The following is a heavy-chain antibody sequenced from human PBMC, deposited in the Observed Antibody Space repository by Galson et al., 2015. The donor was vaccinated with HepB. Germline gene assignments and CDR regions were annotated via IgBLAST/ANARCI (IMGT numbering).Heavy chain of an antibody. V-gene: IGHV1-46*01. Sequence: SVKVSCKASGYTFTTYYLHWVRQAPGQGLEWMGIINPSGGSTTYAQKFQGRVTVTRDTSTTTIYMELSGLRFEDTAVYYCARALLGDYSVLGFDYWGQGTLVTVSS. CDR2: INPSGGST. D-gene: IGHD4-17*01. CDR3: ARALLGDYSVLGFDY. CDR1: GYTFTTYY. J-gene: IGHJ4*02.